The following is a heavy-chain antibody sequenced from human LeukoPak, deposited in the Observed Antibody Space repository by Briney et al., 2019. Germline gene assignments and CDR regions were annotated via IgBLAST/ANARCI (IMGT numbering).Heavy chain of an antibody. D-gene: IGHD6-19*01. CDR3: ASHPSYSSGWYEGYY. V-gene: IGHV5-51*01. Sequence: GESLKISCKGPGYSFTSYWIGWVRQMPGKGLEWMGIIYPGDSDTRYSPSFQGQVTISADKSISTAYLQWSSLRASDTAMYYCASHPSYSSGWYEGYYWGQGTLVTVSS. J-gene: IGHJ4*02. CDR2: IYPGDSDT. CDR1: GYSFTSYW.